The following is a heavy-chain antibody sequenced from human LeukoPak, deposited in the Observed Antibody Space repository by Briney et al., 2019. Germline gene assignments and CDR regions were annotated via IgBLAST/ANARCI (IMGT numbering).Heavy chain of an antibody. CDR3: AKDKWDIVVVPAAGY. J-gene: IGHJ4*02. CDR2: ISGSGGST. CDR1: GFTFSSYA. V-gene: IGHV3-23*01. Sequence: GGSLRLSCTASGFTFSSYAMSWVRQAPGKGLEWVSAISGSGGSTYYADSVKGRFTISRDNSKNTLYLQMNSLRAEDTAVYYCAKDKWDIVVVPAAGYWGQGTLVTVSS. D-gene: IGHD2-2*01.